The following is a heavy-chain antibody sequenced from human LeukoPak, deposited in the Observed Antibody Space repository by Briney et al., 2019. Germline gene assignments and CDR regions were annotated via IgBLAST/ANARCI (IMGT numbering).Heavy chain of an antibody. CDR1: GGSISSSSYY. J-gene: IGHJ6*03. CDR3: ARSFGVAIGRSYYYYMDV. D-gene: IGHD3-3*01. V-gene: IGHV4-39*01. Sequence: SETLSLTCTVSGGSISSSSYYWGWIRQPPGKGLEWIGSIYYSGSTYYSPSLTSRVTISVDTSKNQFSLKLSSVTAADTAVYYCARSFGVAIGRSYYYYMDVWRRGTTVTVSS. CDR2: IYYSGST.